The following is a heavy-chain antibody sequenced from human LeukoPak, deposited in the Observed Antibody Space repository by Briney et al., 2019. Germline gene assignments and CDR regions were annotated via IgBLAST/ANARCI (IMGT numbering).Heavy chain of an antibody. CDR3: ARSGDYIKEGFDY. Sequence: SETLSLTCAVSGYSIRSGHYWGWIRPSPGKGLEWIGSSNHSGIIEYNPSLKSRVTLSVDTSKNQFSLQLRSVTAADRALYYCARSGDYIKEGFDYWGQGTQVTVSS. J-gene: IGHJ4*02. V-gene: IGHV4-38-2*01. CDR2: SNHSGII. CDR1: GYSIRSGHY. D-gene: IGHD3-22*01.